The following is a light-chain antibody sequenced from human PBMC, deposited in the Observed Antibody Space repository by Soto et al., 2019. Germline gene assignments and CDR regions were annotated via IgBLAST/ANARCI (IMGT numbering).Light chain of an antibody. CDR2: GAS. V-gene: IGKV3-20*01. CDR3: QRYNNWLIT. CDR1: QSVSSSY. Sequence: EIVLAQSPGTLSLSPGESATLSCRASQSVSSSYLAWYQQKPGQAPRLLIYGASSRATGIPDRFSGSGSGTDFTLTISSLQSEDFAVYFCQRYNNWLITFGQGTRLEIK. J-gene: IGKJ5*01.